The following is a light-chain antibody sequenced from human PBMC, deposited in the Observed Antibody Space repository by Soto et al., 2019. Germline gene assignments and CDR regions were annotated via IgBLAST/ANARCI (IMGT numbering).Light chain of an antibody. CDR1: SSNIGAGYD. CDR2: GNN. J-gene: IGLJ3*02. Sequence: QSVLTQPPSVSGAPGQRVTISCTGSSSNIGAGYDEHWYQHLPGTAPKLLIYGNNNWPSGVPDRFSGSTSGTSASLAITGLQAEDEADYYCQSYDTNLSAWVFGGGTKVTVL. V-gene: IGLV1-40*01. CDR3: QSYDTNLSAWV.